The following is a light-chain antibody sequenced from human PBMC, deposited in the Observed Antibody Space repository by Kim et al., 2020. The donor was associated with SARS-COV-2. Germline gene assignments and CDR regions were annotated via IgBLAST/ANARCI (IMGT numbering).Light chain of an antibody. Sequence: EVVLTQSPGTLSLSPGERATLSCRASQSVTSSHLAWYQQTPGQAPRLLIYDMSNRATGIPDRVSGSGSGTDFTLTISRLEPEDFAVYYCQQYGSAPYTFGQGNKLE. V-gene: IGKV3-20*01. J-gene: IGKJ2*01. CDR1: QSVTSSH. CDR2: DMS. CDR3: QQYGSAPYT.